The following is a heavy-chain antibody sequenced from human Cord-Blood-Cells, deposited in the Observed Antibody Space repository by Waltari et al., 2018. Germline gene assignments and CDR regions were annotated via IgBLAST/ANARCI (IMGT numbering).Heavy chain of an antibody. J-gene: IGHJ3*02. CDR1: GYTFTRYD. V-gene: IGHV1-8*03. CDR3: AKYNWNYDAFDI. CDR2: MNPNSGNT. D-gene: IGHD1-7*01. Sequence: QVQLVQSGAAVKKPGASVTVSCKAYGYTFTRYDINWLRQATGQGLEWMGWMNPNSGNTGYAQKFQGRVTITRNTSISTAYMELSSLRSEDTAVYYCAKYNWNYDAFDIWGQGTMVTVSS.